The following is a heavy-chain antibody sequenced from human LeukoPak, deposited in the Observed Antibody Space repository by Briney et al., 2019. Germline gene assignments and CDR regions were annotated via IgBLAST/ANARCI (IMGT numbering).Heavy chain of an antibody. D-gene: IGHD3-10*01. CDR3: TRDVGFYGSGSYYRD. CDR1: GFTFSNYW. Sequence: GGSLRLSCAASGFTFSNYWMHWVRQGSGKGLVWVSRISTDGNTTNYADSVKGRFTISRDNAKNTLYLQMSSLTAEDTAVYYCTRDVGFYGSGSYYRDWSQGSLVTVSS. J-gene: IGHJ4*02. V-gene: IGHV3-74*01. CDR2: ISTDGNTT.